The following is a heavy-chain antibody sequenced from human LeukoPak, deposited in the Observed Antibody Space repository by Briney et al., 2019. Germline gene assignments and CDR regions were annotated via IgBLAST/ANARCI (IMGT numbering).Heavy chain of an antibody. CDR2: IYYSGST. V-gene: IGHV4-59*12. CDR3: ARDLGGPIHYGDYPR. CDR1: GGSISSYY. J-gene: IGHJ4*02. Sequence: PSETLSLTCTVSGGSISSYYWSWIRQPPGKGLEWIGYIYYSGSTNYNPSLKSRVTISVDTSKNQFSLKLSSVTAADTAVYYCARDLGGPIHYGDYPRWGQGTLVTVSS. D-gene: IGHD4-17*01.